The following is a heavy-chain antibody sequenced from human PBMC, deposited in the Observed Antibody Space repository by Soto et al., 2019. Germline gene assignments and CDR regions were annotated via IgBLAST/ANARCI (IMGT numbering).Heavy chain of an antibody. CDR1: GFTFSSYA. D-gene: IGHD5-18*01. Sequence: HVQLVESGGGVVQPGRSLRLSCAASGFTFSSYAMHWVRQAPGKGLEWVAVIWFDGSNKYYADSVKGRFTISRDNSKNTLYLQMNSLRAEDTAVYYCAREEDVDTAMAYSYWGQGTLVTVSS. J-gene: IGHJ4*02. CDR3: AREEDVDTAMAYSY. V-gene: IGHV3-33*01. CDR2: IWFDGSNK.